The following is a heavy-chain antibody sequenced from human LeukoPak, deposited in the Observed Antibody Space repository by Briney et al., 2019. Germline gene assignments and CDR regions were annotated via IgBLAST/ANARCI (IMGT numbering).Heavy chain of an antibody. V-gene: IGHV3-53*01. D-gene: IGHD3-3*01. CDR1: GFTVSSNY. CDR3: AREYDFWSGYLDY. CDR2: IYSGGST. J-gene: IGHJ4*02. Sequence: GGSPRLSCAASGFTVSSNYMSWVRQAPGKGLEWVSVIYSGGSTYYADSVKGRFTISRDNSKNTLYLQMNSLRAEDTAVYYCAREYDFWSGYLDYWGQGTLVTVSS.